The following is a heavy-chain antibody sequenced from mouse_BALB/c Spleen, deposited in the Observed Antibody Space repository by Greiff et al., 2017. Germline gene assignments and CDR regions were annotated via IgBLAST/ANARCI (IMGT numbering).Heavy chain of an antibody. CDR1: GFTFSSFG. V-gene: IGHV5-17*02. J-gene: IGHJ4*01. D-gene: IGHD2-1*01. CDR3: ARCYYVNSYALDY. Sequence: EVMLVESGGGLVQPGGSRKLSCAASGFTFSSFGMHWVRQAPEKGLEWVAYISSGSSTIYYADTVKGRFTISRDNPKNTLFLQMTSLRSEDTAMYYCARCYYVNSYALDYWGQGKSVTASS. CDR2: ISSGSSTI.